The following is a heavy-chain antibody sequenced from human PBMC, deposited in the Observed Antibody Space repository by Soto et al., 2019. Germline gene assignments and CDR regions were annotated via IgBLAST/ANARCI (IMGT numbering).Heavy chain of an antibody. J-gene: IGHJ6*02. CDR2: ISAYNGNT. CDR1: GYTFTSYG. V-gene: IGHV1-18*01. Sequence: ASVKVSCKASGYTFTSYGISWVRQAPGQGLEWMGWISAYNGNTNYAQKLQGRVTMTTDTSTSTAYMELRSLRSDDTAVYYCASYVGSCYDYYGMDVWGQGTTVTVSS. D-gene: IGHD1-26*01. CDR3: ASYVGSCYDYYGMDV.